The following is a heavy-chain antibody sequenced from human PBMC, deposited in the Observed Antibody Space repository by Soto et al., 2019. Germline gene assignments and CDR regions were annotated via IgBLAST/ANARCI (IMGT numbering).Heavy chain of an antibody. V-gene: IGHV4-34*01. CDR1: GGSFSGYY. CDR3: ARVGALGSGSCFDD. Sequence: QVQLQQWGAGLLKPSETLSLTCAVYGGSFSGYYWSWIRQPPGKGLEWIGEINHSGSTNYNPSLKSRDTISVDTSKNQLSLKLSSVTAADTAVYYCARVGALGSGSCFDDWGQGTLVTVSS. D-gene: IGHD6-13*01. J-gene: IGHJ4*02. CDR2: INHSGST.